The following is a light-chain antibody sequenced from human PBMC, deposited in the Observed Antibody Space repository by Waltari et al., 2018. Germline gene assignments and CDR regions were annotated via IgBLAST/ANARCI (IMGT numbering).Light chain of an antibody. CDR1: NLGNKY. Sequence: SYELTQPPSVSASPGQAASITCSGDNLGNKYTSWYQQKPGQSPVVVIYEHTRRPSGIPERFSGSTSGYTATLTISGTQAMDEADYYCQAWDRSTHVVFGGGTKLTVL. CDR3: QAWDRSTHVV. J-gene: IGLJ2*01. V-gene: IGLV3-1*01. CDR2: EHT.